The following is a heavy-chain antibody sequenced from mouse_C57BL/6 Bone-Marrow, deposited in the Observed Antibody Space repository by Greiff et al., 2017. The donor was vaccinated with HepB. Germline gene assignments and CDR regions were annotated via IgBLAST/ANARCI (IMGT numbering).Heavy chain of an antibody. CDR1: GFTFSDYG. CDR3: ARQDYYGSSHWYFDV. Sequence: EVNVVESGGGLVQPGGSLKLSCAASGFTFSDYGMAWVRQAPRKGPEWVAFISNLAYSIYYADTVTGRFTISRENAKNTLYLEMSSLRSEDTAMYYCARQDYYGSSHWYFDVWGTGTTVTVSS. J-gene: IGHJ1*03. D-gene: IGHD1-1*01. CDR2: ISNLAYSI. V-gene: IGHV5-15*01.